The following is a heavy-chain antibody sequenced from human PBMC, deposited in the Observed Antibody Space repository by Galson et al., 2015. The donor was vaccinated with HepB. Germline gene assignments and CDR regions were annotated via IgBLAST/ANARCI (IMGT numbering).Heavy chain of an antibody. V-gene: IGHV3-23*01. CDR3: AKGFGLGFVGWFDFDS. CDR1: GFRFRNYG. Sequence: SLRLSCAASGFRFRNYGMSWVRQAPGKGLDWVSTIGGDGRNTYHAESMKGRFTVSRDNSKSTLYLQMSSLRAEDTAVYYCAKGFGLGFVGWFDFDSWGQGILVTVSA. D-gene: IGHD3-3*01. CDR2: IGGDGRNT. J-gene: IGHJ4*02.